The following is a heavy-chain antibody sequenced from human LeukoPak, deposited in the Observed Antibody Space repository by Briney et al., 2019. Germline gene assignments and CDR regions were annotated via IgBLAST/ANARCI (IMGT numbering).Heavy chain of an antibody. D-gene: IGHD2-8*01. CDR2: ISADNGNT. Sequence: ASVKVSCKASGDTFDTYGISWVRQAPGQGLEWMGWISADNGNTNYAQKVQGRVTMTTDTSTNTAYMELRSLRSDDTVVYYCARGTNPPYFDSWGQGTLVTVSS. J-gene: IGHJ4*02. V-gene: IGHV1-18*01. CDR1: GDTFDTYG. CDR3: ARGTNPPYFDS.